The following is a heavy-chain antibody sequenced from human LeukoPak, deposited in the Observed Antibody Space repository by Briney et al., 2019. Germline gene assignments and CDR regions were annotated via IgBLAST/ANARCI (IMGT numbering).Heavy chain of an antibody. CDR1: GFSFSTYS. Sequence: PGGSLRLSCAAAGFSFSTYSMNWVRQTPGKGLEWVSSIRRTSSYIFYADSVKGRFTLSRDNGKNSLYLQMNSLRAEDTAVYYCARDLGYPDYWGQGPLVAVSS. D-gene: IGHD5-18*01. CDR3: ARDLGYPDY. V-gene: IGHV3-21*01. CDR2: IRRTSSYI. J-gene: IGHJ4*02.